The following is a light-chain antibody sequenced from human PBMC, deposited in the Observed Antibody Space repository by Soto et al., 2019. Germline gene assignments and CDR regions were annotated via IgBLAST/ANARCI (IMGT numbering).Light chain of an antibody. Sequence: DIQKPTPPSSVYASVGVIGTITCRASQGISSWLAWYQQKPGKDPKLLIYAASSLQSGVPSRFSGSGSGTDFTLTISRLQTEELATYYCQQANSFPLTFGGGTKVDIK. CDR2: AAS. V-gene: IGKV1-12*01. J-gene: IGKJ4*01. CDR1: QGISSW. CDR3: QQANSFPLT.